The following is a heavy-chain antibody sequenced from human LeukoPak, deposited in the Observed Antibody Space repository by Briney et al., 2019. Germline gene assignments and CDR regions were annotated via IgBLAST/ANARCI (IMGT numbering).Heavy chain of an antibody. V-gene: IGHV3-7*03. J-gene: IGHJ4*02. Sequence: GGSLRLSCAASGFTFSRYWMSWVRQAPGKGLEWVANIKQDGSEKYYVDSVEGRFTISRDNAKNSLFLQMNSLGAEDTAVYYCARDFDCWGQGTLATVSS. CDR1: GFTFSRYW. CDR2: IKQDGSEK. CDR3: ARDFDC.